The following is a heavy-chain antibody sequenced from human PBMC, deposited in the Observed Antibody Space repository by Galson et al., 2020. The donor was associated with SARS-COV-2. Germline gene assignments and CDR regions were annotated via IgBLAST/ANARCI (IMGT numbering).Heavy chain of an antibody. D-gene: IGHD3-22*01. CDR3: AKSNSYYYESSGYPYYFDY. CDR1: GFPFSSYA. CDR2: LRDSRGTP. V-gene: IGHV3-23*01. J-gene: IGHJ4*02. Sequence: GESLKIYCAASGFPFSSYAIIWVRQAPGKGLECLSPLRDSRGTPYYADSVKGRFTISRDNPKNTVYLQMNSLRAEDSALYFCAKSNSYYYESSGYPYYFDYWGQGTQVSVSP.